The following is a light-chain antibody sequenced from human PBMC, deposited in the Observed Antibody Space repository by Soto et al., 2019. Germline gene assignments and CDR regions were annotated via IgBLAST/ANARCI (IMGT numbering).Light chain of an antibody. CDR1: SSNIGVNY. V-gene: IGLV1-47*02. CDR3: AAWDTSLSGRV. CDR2: DDN. J-gene: IGLJ3*02. Sequence: QAVVTQPPSASGTPGQRVTISCSGSSSNIGVNYVYWYQQLPGTAPKLLVFDDNQRPSGVPDRFSDSKSGTSASLAISGLRSEDEAEYYCAAWDTSLSGRVFGGGTKLTVL.